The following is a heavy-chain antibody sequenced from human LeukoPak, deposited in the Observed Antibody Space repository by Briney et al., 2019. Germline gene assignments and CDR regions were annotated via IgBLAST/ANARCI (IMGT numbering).Heavy chain of an antibody. Sequence: PGGSLRLSCAASGFTVNSNFMSWVRQAPGKGLEWVSAIYAGGSTYYEDSVQGRFTISRDNSKNTLYLQMNSLRAEDTAVYYCAKEAGYSGYDYPDYWGQGTLVTVSS. CDR1: GFTVNSNF. V-gene: IGHV3-53*01. CDR3: AKEAGYSGYDYPDY. CDR2: IYAGGST. D-gene: IGHD5-12*01. J-gene: IGHJ4*02.